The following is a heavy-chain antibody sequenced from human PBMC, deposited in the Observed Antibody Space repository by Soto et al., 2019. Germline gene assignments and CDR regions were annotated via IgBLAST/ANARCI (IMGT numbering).Heavy chain of an antibody. Sequence: GGSLRLFCAASGFTFSRYSMNWVRQAPGKGLEWVSSISSTTNYIYYADSMKGRFTVSRDNAKNSVYLDMNSLSAEDTAVYYCARESEDLTSNFDYWGQGTLVTVSS. J-gene: IGHJ4*02. CDR2: ISSTTNYI. V-gene: IGHV3-21*01. CDR1: GFTFSRYS. CDR3: ARESEDLTSNFDY.